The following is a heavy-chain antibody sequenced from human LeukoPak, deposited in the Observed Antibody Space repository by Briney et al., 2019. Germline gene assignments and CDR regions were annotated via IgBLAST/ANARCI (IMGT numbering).Heavy chain of an antibody. CDR1: GYTFTDYF. D-gene: IGHD1-1*01. CDR2: INPNSDGT. Sequence: ASVKVSCKASGYTFTDYFLQWVRHAPGQGLEWMGWINPNSDGTSYAQKFQGRVTMARDMSISTAYMELSRLTSDDTAVYYCARDYELGTAGTAYEYFDCWGQGTLVTVSS. CDR3: ARDYELGTAGTAYEYFDC. J-gene: IGHJ4*02. V-gene: IGHV1-2*02.